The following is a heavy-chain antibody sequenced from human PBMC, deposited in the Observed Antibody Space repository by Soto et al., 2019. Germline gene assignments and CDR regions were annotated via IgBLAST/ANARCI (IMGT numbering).Heavy chain of an antibody. CDR1: GFTFTRDW. CDR2: IKEDGTKE. V-gene: IGHV3-7*04. J-gene: IGHJ3*02. Sequence: PGGSLRLSCVASGFTFTRDWMTWARQAPGKGLEWVANIKEDGTKENYVDSVKGRFTISRDSAKNSLYLQMNSLRVDDTAVYYCARDLSPSNRDGWYDALDIWGQGTVVTVSS. CDR3: ARDLSPSNRDGWYDALDI. D-gene: IGHD6-19*01.